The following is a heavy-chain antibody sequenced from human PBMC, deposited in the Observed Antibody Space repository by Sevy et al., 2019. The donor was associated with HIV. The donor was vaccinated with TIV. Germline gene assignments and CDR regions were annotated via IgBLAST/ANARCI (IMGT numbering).Heavy chain of an antibody. CDR2: TYYRSKWYT. D-gene: IGHD2-15*01. CDR3: TRGAHSLDY. CDR1: GDSVSSNRAA. J-gene: IGHJ4*02. Sequence: SQTLSLTCVISGDSVSSNRAAWNWIRQSPSRGLEWLGRTYYRSKWYTDYAVSVKSRITINPDTSKNQVSLQLNSVTPEETAGYYCTRGAHSLDYWGQGTLVTVSS. V-gene: IGHV6-1*01.